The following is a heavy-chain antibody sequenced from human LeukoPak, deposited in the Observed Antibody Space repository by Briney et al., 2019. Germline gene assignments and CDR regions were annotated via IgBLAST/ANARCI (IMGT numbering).Heavy chain of an antibody. CDR1: GYRFTNYW. Sequence: GESLKISFQGSGYRFTNYWIGWVRPMPGQGPEWIGIIYPRDSEAVYTPSFRGQVGISADKSTTTAYLPWSRLKASDSAIYYCTRRQGAGSHGGWFDPWGQGTLVTVSS. D-gene: IGHD2-15*01. CDR2: IYPRDSEA. J-gene: IGHJ5*02. V-gene: IGHV5-51*01. CDR3: TRRQGAGSHGGWFDP.